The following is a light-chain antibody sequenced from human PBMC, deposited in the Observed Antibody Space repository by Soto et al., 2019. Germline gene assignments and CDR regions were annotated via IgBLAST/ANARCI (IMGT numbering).Light chain of an antibody. J-gene: IGLJ1*01. CDR3: SSYTSSTFGV. V-gene: IGLV2-14*03. Sequence: QSVLNQPASVTGVPGQSITISCTGNSSDVGGYNYVSWYQQHPGEAPKIIIYDVSSRPSGVSYRFSGSKSGNTASLTISGLQSEDEADYYCSSYTSSTFGVFGTGTKVTVL. CDR1: SSDVGGYNY. CDR2: DVS.